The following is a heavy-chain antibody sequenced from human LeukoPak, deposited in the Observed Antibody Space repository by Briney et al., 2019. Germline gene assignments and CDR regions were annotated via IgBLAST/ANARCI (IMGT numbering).Heavy chain of an antibody. CDR1: GGTFSSYA. Sequence: SVRVCCKAAGGTFSSYAISWVREAPGQGLEWMGGIIPIFGTANYAQKFQRGVTSTTDESTNTAYMQLSSLRAEGTAVYYCARGQLPVPGGPYYYYMDVWGKGTTVTVPS. CDR2: IIPIFGTA. D-gene: IGHD2-2*01. CDR3: ARGQLPVPGGPYYYYMDV. J-gene: IGHJ6*03. V-gene: IGHV1-69*05.